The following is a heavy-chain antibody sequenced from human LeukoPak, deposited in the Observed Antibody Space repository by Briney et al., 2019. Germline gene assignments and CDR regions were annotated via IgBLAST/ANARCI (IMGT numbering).Heavy chain of an antibody. Sequence: GWSLRLSCAASGFTFSIYGIHWVRQAPGKGLEWVAVIVFDGTNEYYADSVKGRFTISRDNSKNTLYLQMNNLRAEDTAVYYCAKDAPGYFDYWGQGTLVTVSS. CDR3: AKDAPGYFDY. CDR2: IVFDGTNE. V-gene: IGHV3-30*18. J-gene: IGHJ4*02. CDR1: GFTFSIYG.